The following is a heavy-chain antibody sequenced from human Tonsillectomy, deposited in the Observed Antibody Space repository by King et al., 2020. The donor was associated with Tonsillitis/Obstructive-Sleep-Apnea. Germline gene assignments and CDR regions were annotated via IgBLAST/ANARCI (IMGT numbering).Heavy chain of an antibody. CDR1: GFTVSSNY. Sequence: VQLVESGGGLIQPGGSLRLSCAASGFTVSSNYMSWVRQAPGKGLEWVSVIYSGGSTYYADSVKGRFTISRDNSKNTLYLQMNSLRAEDTAVYYCARVDCSSTSCYSVYYFDYWGQGTLVTVSS. J-gene: IGHJ4*02. D-gene: IGHD2-2*01. CDR3: ARVDCSSTSCYSVYYFDY. CDR2: IYSGGST. V-gene: IGHV3-53*01.